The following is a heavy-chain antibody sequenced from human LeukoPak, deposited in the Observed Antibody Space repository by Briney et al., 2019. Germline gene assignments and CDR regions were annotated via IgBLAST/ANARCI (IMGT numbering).Heavy chain of an antibody. D-gene: IGHD2-15*01. CDR3: APDCSGGSCYGYFDH. V-gene: IGHV1-2*02. CDR2: INPNSGGT. J-gene: IGHJ4*02. CDR1: GYTFTGYY. Sequence: GASVKVSCKASGYTFTGYYMHWVRQAPGQGLEWMGWINPNSGGTNYAQKFQGRVTMTRDTSISTAYMELSRLRSDDTAVYYCAPDCSGGSCYGYFDHWGQGTLVTVSS.